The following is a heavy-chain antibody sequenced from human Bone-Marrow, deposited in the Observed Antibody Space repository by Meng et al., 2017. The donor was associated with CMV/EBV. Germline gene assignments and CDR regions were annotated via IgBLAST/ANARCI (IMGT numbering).Heavy chain of an antibody. V-gene: IGHV3-13*01. CDR1: GFTFSSYD. D-gene: IGHD3-3*01. CDR2: ISTAGDT. J-gene: IGHJ6*02. CDR3: ARAYYDFWSGYFPSYYYGMDV. Sequence: GGSLRLSCAASGFTFSSYDMHWVRQATGKGLEWVSAISTAGDTYYPGSVKGRFTISRENAKNSLYLQMNSLRAGDTAVYYCARAYYDFWSGYFPSYYYGMDVWGQGTTVTVSS.